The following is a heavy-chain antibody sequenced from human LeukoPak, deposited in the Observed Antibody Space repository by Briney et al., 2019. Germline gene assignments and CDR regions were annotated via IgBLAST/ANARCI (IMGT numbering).Heavy chain of an antibody. Sequence: GGSLRLSCAASGFTVSSTYMNWVRQAPGKGLVWVSRVNGDGSRTNYEDSVKGRFTISRDNAKNTLYLRMNSLRAEDTAIYYCARGVHGGWYFDLWGRGTLVTVSS. D-gene: IGHD1-1*01. CDR2: VNGDGSRT. V-gene: IGHV3-74*01. CDR1: GFTVSSTY. J-gene: IGHJ2*01. CDR3: ARGVHGGWYFDL.